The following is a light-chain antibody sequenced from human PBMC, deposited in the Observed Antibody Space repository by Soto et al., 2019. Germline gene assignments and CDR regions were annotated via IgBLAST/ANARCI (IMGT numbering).Light chain of an antibody. CDR1: SSDVATYNF. CDR2: EVS. CDR3: SSYTSSSTWV. V-gene: IGLV2-14*01. J-gene: IGLJ3*02. Sequence: QSVLTQPASVSGSPGQSITISCTGTSSDVATYNFVSWYQQHPGKAPKLIIYEVSHWPSGVSDRFSGSKSGNTASLTISGLQSEDEADYYCSSYTSSSTWVFGGGTKLTVL.